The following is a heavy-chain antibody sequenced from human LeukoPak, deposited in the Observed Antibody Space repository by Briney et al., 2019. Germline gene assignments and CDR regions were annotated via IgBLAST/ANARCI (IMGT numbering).Heavy chain of an antibody. CDR1: GYTFTSYD. CDR2: INPSGGST. D-gene: IGHD5-12*01. J-gene: IGHJ3*02. CDR3: ARTITVSSVRAFDI. Sequence: GASVKVSCKASGYTFTSYDINWVRQAPGQGLEWMGIINPSGGSTSYAQKFQGRVTITADESTSTAYMELSSLRSEDTAVYYCARTITVSSVRAFDIWGQGTMVTVSS. V-gene: IGHV1-46*01.